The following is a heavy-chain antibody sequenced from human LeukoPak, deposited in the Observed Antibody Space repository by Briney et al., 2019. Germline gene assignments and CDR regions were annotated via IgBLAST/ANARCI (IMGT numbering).Heavy chain of an antibody. D-gene: IGHD3-10*01. J-gene: IGHJ4*02. V-gene: IGHV4-59*08. CDR3: ATHRRITMVRGVMDYFDY. Sequence: SETLSLTCTVSGGSISSYYGSWIRQPPGKGLEWIGYIYYSGSTNYNPSLKGRVTISVDTSKNQFSLTLSSVTAADTAVYYCATHRRITMVRGVMDYFDYWGQGTLVTVSS. CDR2: IYYSGST. CDR1: GGSISSYY.